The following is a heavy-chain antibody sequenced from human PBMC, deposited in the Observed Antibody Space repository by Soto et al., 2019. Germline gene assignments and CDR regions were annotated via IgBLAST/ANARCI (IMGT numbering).Heavy chain of an antibody. D-gene: IGHD3-16*01. V-gene: IGHV1-69*02. J-gene: IGHJ4*02. CDR1: GGTFSSYT. CDR3: ATFPPVVMYY. CDR2: IIPILGIA. Sequence: QVQLVQSGAEVKKPGSSVKVSCKASGGTFSSYTISWVRQAPGQVLEWMGRIIPILGIANYAQKFQGRVTITADKSTSTAYMELTSLRSEDTAVYYCATFPPVVMYYWGQGTLVTVSS.